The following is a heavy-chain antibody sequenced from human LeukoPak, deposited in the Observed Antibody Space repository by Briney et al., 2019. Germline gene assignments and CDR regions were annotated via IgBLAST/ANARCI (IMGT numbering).Heavy chain of an antibody. J-gene: IGHJ5*02. Sequence: PGGSLRLSCAASGFTLTSYAMNWLRQAPAKWLEWVSTLSMRGGGTFYAGSVKARFTISRDNSKNTLYLQMNTLRAEDTAVYYCAKTAAMGNNWFDPWGQGTLVTVSS. CDR1: GFTLTSYA. CDR3: AKTAAMGNNWFDP. D-gene: IGHD6-13*01. CDR2: LSMRGGGT. V-gene: IGHV3-23*01.